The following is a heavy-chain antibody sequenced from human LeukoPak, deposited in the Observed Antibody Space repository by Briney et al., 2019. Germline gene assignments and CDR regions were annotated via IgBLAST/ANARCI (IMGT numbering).Heavy chain of an antibody. CDR2: IYPGDSDT. J-gene: IGHJ5*02. V-gene: IGHV5-51*01. CDR3: ARHQTDGDSSGYNNWFDP. CDR1: GYSFTSYW. Sequence: GESLKISCKGSGYSFTSYWIGWVRQMPGKGLEWMGIIYPGDSDTRYSPSFQGQVTISADKSISTAYLQWSSLKASDTAMYYCARHQTDGDSSGYNNWFDPWGQGTLDTVSS. D-gene: IGHD3-22*01.